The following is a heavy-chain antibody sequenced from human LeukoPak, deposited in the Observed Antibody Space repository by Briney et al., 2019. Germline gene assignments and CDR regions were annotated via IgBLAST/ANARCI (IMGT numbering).Heavy chain of an antibody. V-gene: IGHV3-21*01. CDR2: ISSSSSYI. D-gene: IGHD3-3*01. J-gene: IGHJ3*02. Sequence: PGGSLRLSCAASGFTFSSYSMNWVRQAPGKGLEWVSSISSSSSYIYYADSVKGRFTISRDNAKNSLYLQMNSLRAEDTAVYYCARVSKQNTIFGVVIIRLDAFDIWGQGTMVTVSS. CDR3: ARVSKQNTIFGVVIIRLDAFDI. CDR1: GFTFSSYS.